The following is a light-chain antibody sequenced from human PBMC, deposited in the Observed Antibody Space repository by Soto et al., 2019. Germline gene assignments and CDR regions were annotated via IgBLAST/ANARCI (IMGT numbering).Light chain of an antibody. CDR2: GTS. CDR3: QQYDTSPRT. CDR1: QTVNSIY. V-gene: IGKV3-20*01. J-gene: IGKJ1*01. Sequence: IVLTQSPCTLSLSPGERATLSCRASQTVNSIYLAWYQQKPGQAPRLIIYGTSNRATGVPDRFSGSGSGTDFTLTISRLEPEDFAVYYCQQYDTSPRTFGQGTKV.